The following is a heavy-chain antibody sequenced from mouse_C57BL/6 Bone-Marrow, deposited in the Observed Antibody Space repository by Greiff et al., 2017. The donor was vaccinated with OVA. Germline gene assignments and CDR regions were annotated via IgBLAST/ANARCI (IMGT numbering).Heavy chain of an antibody. Sequence: QVQLQQPGAELVKPGASVKLSCKASGYTFTSYWMHWVKQRPGQGLEWIGMIHPNSGSTNYNEKFKSKATLTVDKSSSTAYMQLSRLTSEDSAVYDCARCIGVYYSNKGFAYWGQGTLVTVSA. V-gene: IGHV1-64*01. CDR1: GYTFTSYW. J-gene: IGHJ3*01. D-gene: IGHD2-5*01. CDR2: IHPNSGST. CDR3: ARCIGVYYSNKGFAY.